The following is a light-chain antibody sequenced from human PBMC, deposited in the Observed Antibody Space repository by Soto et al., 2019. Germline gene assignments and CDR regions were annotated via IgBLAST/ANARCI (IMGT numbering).Light chain of an antibody. J-gene: IGLJ2*01. CDR1: SSYVGGYNY. CDR3: SSFTSTNTAL. Sequence: HSVLIQPGYMSGPAGQSIIISCTGTSSYVGGYNYVSWYQQHPGKAPKLMIYNVSNRPSGVSNRFSGSKSGNTASLTISGLQAEDEGHYYCSSFTSTNTALFGGGTQLPVL. CDR2: NVS. V-gene: IGLV2-14*01.